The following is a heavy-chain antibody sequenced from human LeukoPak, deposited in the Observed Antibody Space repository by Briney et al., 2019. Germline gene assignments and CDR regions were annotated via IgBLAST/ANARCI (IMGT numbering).Heavy chain of an antibody. Sequence: PGGSLRLSCAASGFTFSPYPMNWVRQAPGKGLEWVSYISSSGSTIYYADSVKGRFTISRDNAKNSLYLQMNSLRAEDTAVYYCAREDWGKGWFGELLYINFDYWGQGTLVTVSS. D-gene: IGHD3-10*01. J-gene: IGHJ4*02. CDR2: ISSSGSTI. V-gene: IGHV3-48*04. CDR1: GFTFSPYP. CDR3: AREDWGKGWFGELLYINFDY.